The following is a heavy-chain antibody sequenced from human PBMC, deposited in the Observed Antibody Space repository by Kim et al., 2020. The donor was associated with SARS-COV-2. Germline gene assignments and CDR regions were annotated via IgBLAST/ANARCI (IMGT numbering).Heavy chain of an antibody. D-gene: IGHD1-26*01. V-gene: IGHV1-69*13. Sequence: SVKVSCKASGGTFSSYAISWVRQAPGQGLEWMGGIISIFGTANYAQKFQGRVTITADESTSTAYMELSSLRSEDTAVYYCARVGWELRGHNWFDPWGQGPLVHDSS. CDR3: ARVGWELRGHNWFDP. CDR1: GGTFSSYA. J-gene: IGHJ5*02. CDR2: IISIFGTA.